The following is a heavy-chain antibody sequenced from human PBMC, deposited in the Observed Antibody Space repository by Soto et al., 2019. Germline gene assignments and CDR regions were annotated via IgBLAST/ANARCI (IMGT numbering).Heavy chain of an antibody. CDR3: ARLEGLATISYYFDF. Sequence: QLQLQESGPGLVKPSETLSLTCSVSGDSINSDKYYWGWIRQPPGKGLEWIGSIYFSGSTYYNPSLQHRVAISLDKSKSQFSLKLNSVTAADSAVYFCARLEGLATISYYFDFWGQGALVTVSS. CDR2: IYFSGST. V-gene: IGHV4-39*01. D-gene: IGHD3-9*01. J-gene: IGHJ4*02. CDR1: GDSINSDKYY.